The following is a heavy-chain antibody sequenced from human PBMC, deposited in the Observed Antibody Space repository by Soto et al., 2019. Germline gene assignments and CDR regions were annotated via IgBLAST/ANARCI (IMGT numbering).Heavy chain of an antibody. J-gene: IGHJ4*02. CDR1: GYTFTSYG. CDR2: ISAYNGNT. V-gene: IGHV1-18*01. D-gene: IGHD5-18*01. CDR3: ARDHLDTAMVTSDY. Sequence: ASVKVSCKASGYTFTSYGISWVRQAPGQGLEWMGWISAYNGNTNYAQKLQGRVTMTTDTSTSTAYMELRSLGSDDTAVYYCARDHLDTAMVTSDYWGQGTLVTVSS.